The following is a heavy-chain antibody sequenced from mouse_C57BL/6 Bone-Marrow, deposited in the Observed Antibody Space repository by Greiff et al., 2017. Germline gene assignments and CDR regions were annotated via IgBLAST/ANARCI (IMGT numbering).Heavy chain of an antibody. Sequence: EVQLQQSGPELVKPGASVKISCKASGYTFTDYYMNWVKQSHGKSLEWIGDINPNNGGTSYNQKFKGKATLTVDKSSSTAYMELRSLTSEDSAVYYCARLRFTTVVAYYFDYWGQGTTLTVSS. V-gene: IGHV1-26*01. D-gene: IGHD1-1*01. CDR1: GYTFTDYY. CDR3: ARLRFTTVVAYYFDY. J-gene: IGHJ2*01. CDR2: INPNNGGT.